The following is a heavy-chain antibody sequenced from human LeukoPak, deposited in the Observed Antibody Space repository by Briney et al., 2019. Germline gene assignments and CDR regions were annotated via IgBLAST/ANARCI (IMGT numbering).Heavy chain of an antibody. CDR1: GFTFSSYE. V-gene: IGHV3-48*03. CDR3: ARVRASLDY. CDR2: ISTIGSTR. Sequence: GGSLRLSCAASGFTFSSYEMNWVRQAPGKGLEWVSYISTIGSTRNYADSVQGRFTISRDNAENSLYLQMNSLRAEDTAVYYCARVRASLDYWGQGTLVTVSS. D-gene: IGHD3-10*01. J-gene: IGHJ4*02.